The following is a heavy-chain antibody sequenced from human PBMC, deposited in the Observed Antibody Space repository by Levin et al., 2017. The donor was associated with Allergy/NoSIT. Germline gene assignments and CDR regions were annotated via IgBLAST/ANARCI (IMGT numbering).Heavy chain of an antibody. V-gene: IGHV3-33*01. D-gene: IGHD1-26*01. CDR1: GFTFSSYG. Sequence: SCAASGFTFSSYGMHWVRQAPGKGLEWVAVIWYDGSNKYYADSVKGRFTISRDNSKNTLYLQMNSLRAEDTAVYYCARRSGSYYLDYWGQGTLVTVSS. CDR3: ARRSGSYYLDY. CDR2: IWYDGSNK. J-gene: IGHJ4*02.